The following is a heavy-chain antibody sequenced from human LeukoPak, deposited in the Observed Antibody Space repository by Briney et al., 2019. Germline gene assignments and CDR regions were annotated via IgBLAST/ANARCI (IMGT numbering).Heavy chain of an antibody. V-gene: IGHV4-31*03. CDR3: AREGGRDRGSYV. CDR1: GGSISSGGYY. D-gene: IGHD1-26*01. J-gene: IGHJ4*02. Sequence: PSETLSLTCTVSGGSISSGGYYWSWIRQHPGKGLEWTGYIYYSGSTYYNPSLKSRVTISVDTSKNQFSLKLSSVTAADTAVYYCAREGGRDRGSYVWGQGTLVTVSS. CDR2: IYYSGST.